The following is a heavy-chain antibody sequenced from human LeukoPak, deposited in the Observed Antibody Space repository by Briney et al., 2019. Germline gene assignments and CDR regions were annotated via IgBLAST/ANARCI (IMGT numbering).Heavy chain of an antibody. Sequence: ASVKVSCKASGGTFSSYVISWVRQAPAQGLEWMGIINPSGDSTNYAQKFQGRVTITRDTSTSTVYMELSSLRSEDTAVYYCARDNSRSDSGTSYWWFDPWGQGTLVTVSS. D-gene: IGHD3-22*01. CDR2: INPSGDST. J-gene: IGHJ5*02. CDR1: GGTFSSYV. CDR3: ARDNSRSDSGTSYWWFDP. V-gene: IGHV1-46*01.